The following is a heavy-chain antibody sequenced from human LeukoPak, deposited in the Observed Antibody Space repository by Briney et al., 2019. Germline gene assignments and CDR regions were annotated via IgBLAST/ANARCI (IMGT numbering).Heavy chain of an antibody. CDR3: ARGVISSWSYYFDS. D-gene: IGHD6-13*01. Sequence: PSQTLSLTCTVAGGSISSGSYYWRWLRQRGGRGVEWVGRIYTSGSTNYTPSLKSRATISVDTSTHQFSLKLSSVTAADTALYYCARGVISSWSYYFDSWGQGTLVTVSS. V-gene: IGHV4-61*02. CDR2: IYTSGST. J-gene: IGHJ4*02. CDR1: GGSISSGSYY.